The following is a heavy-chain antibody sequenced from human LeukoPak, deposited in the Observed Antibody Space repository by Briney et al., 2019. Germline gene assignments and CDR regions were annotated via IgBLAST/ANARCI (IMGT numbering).Heavy chain of an antibody. CDR1: GFTFSTYG. CDR3: AKAGSSSWDAFDY. J-gene: IGHJ4*02. Sequence: PGGSLRLSCAASGFTFSTYGMHWVRQAPGKGLEWVAFIRYDGSKKYYGDSVKGRFTISRDNSKNTLYLQMNSLRAEDTAVYYCAKAGSSSWDAFDYWGQGTLVTVSS. D-gene: IGHD6-13*01. V-gene: IGHV3-30*02. CDR2: IRYDGSKK.